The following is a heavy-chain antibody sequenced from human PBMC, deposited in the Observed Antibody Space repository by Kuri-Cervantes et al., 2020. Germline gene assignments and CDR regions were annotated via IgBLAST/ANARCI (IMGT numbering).Heavy chain of an antibody. CDR3: ARDLRGFGELFSFDY. CDR2: IKQDGSEK. D-gene: IGHD3-10*01. Sequence: GESLKISCAASGFTFSSYWMSWVRQAPGKGLEWVANIKQDGSEKYYVDSVKGRFTISRDNSKNTLYLQMNSLRAEDTAVYYCARDLRGFGELFSFDYWGQGTLVTVSS. CDR1: GFTFSSYW. J-gene: IGHJ4*02. V-gene: IGHV3-7*01.